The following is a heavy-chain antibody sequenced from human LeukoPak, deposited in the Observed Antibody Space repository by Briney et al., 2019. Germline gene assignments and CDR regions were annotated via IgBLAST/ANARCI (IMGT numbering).Heavy chain of an antibody. J-gene: IGHJ4*02. CDR3: ARVGVTGYHPDY. D-gene: IGHD3-9*01. Sequence: SETLSLTCTVSGGSISSSSYYWGWIRQPPGKGLEWIGSIYYSGSTYYNPSLKSRVTISVDTSKNQFSLKLSSVTAADTAVYYCARVGVTGYHPDYWGQGTLVTVSS. CDR1: GGSISSSSYY. CDR2: IYYSGST. V-gene: IGHV4-39*07.